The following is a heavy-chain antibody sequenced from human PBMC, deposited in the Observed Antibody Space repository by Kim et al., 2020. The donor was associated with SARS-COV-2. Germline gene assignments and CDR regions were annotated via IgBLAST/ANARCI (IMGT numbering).Heavy chain of an antibody. CDR3: ATREDIEATTVTTLTDY. CDR2: ISGSGGST. V-gene: IGHV3-23*01. CDR1: GFTFSSYA. D-gene: IGHD4-17*01. J-gene: IGHJ4*02. Sequence: GGSLRLSCAASGFTFSSYAMSWVRQAPGKGLEWVSAISGSGGSTYYADSVKGRFTISRDNSKNTLYLQMNSLRAEDTAVYYCATREDIEATTVTTLTDYWGQGTLVTVSS.